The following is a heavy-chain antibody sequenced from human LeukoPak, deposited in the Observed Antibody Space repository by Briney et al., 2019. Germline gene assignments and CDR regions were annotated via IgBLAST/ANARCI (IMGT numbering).Heavy chain of an antibody. D-gene: IGHD3/OR15-3a*01. CDR1: GGSISSGDYY. CDR2: IYYSGST. J-gene: IGHJ6*03. Sequence: SETLSLTCTVSGGSISSGDYYWSWIRQPPGKGLEWIGYIYYSGSTYYNPSLKSRVTISVDTSKNQFSLKLSSVTAADTAVYYCARERGGGLALYYYYYMDVWGKGTTVTVSS. V-gene: IGHV4-30-4*08. CDR3: ARERGGGLALYYYYYMDV.